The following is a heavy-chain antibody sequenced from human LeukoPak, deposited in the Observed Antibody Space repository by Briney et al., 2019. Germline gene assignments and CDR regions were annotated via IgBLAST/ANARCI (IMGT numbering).Heavy chain of an antibody. CDR1: GGSFSGYY. D-gene: IGHD6-6*01. V-gene: IGHV4-34*01. J-gene: IGHJ6*02. CDR3: ARQEYYYYGMDV. Sequence: PSETLSLTCAVYGGSFSGYYWSWIRQPPGKGLEWIGEINHSGSTNYNPSLKSRVTISVDTSKNQLSLNLSSVTAADTAVYYCARQEYYYYGMDVWGQGTTVTVSS. CDR2: INHSGST.